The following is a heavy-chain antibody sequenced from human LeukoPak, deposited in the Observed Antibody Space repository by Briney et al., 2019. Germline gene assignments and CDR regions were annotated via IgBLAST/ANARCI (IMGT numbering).Heavy chain of an antibody. CDR2: ISSSSSYI. J-gene: IGHJ6*03. CDR3: ATSPRGSGYYYYMDV. Sequence: GGSLRLSCAASGFTFSSYSMNWVRQAPGKGLEWVSSISSSSSYIYYADSVKGRFTISRDNAKNSLYLQMNSLRAEDTAVYYCATSPRGSGYYYYMDVWGKGTTVTISS. D-gene: IGHD3-10*01. V-gene: IGHV3-21*01. CDR1: GFTFSSYS.